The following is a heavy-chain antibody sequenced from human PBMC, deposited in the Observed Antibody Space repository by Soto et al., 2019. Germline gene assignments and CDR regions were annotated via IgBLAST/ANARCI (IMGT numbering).Heavy chain of an antibody. CDR3: ARNRAAPPPYYYYYYMDV. V-gene: IGHV3-21*01. Sequence: GGSLRLSCAASGFTLSSYSMNWVRQAPGKGLEWVSSISSSSSYIYYADSVKGRFTISRDNAKNSLYLQMNSLRAGDTAVYYCARNRAAPPPYYYYYYMDVWGKGTTVSLL. D-gene: IGHD6-6*01. CDR1: GFTLSSYS. J-gene: IGHJ6*03. CDR2: ISSSSSYI.